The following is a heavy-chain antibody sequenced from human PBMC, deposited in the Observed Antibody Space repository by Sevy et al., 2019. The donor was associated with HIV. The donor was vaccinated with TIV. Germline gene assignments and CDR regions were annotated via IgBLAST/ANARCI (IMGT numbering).Heavy chain of an antibody. CDR2: FDPEDGET. V-gene: IGHV1-24*01. CDR3: VTTKDYDDSSGYPFDY. D-gene: IGHD3-22*01. CDR1: GYTLTGFS. Sequence: ASVKVSCKVTGYTLTGFSMHWVRQTPGKGLEWMGTFDPEDGETIYAQKFQGRVIMTEDTSADTAHMDLSSLTSEDTAVYYCVTTKDYDDSSGYPFDYWGQGTLVTVSS. J-gene: IGHJ4*02.